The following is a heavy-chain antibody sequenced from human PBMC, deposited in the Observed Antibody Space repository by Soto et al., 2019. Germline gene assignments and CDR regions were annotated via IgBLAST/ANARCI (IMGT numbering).Heavy chain of an antibody. J-gene: IGHJ4*02. CDR1: GGSFSGYD. D-gene: IGHD2-8*02. CDR3: ARDKITGLFDC. CDR2: INHSGST. Sequence: QVQLQQWGAGLLKPSETLSLTCAVYGGSFSGYDWTWIRQPPGTGLEWIGEINHSGSTNYNPSLRRRVTISVDTSKNQFSLKLTSVTAADTAVYYCARDKITGLFDCWGQGTLVTVSS. V-gene: IGHV4-34*01.